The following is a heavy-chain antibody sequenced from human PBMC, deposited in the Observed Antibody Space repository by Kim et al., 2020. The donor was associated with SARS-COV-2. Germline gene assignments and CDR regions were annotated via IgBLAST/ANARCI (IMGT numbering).Heavy chain of an antibody. CDR1: GYTFTSYR. Sequence: ASVKVSCKTSGYTFTSYRFAWVRQAPGQGLEWMGWISGYNANTKIAQKFQVRVSMTTDTSTNTAYMDLRGLRSDDTDVYYCARNPSGYYFDFWGQGTLVTVSS. D-gene: IGHD3-22*01. J-gene: IGHJ4*02. V-gene: IGHV1-18*01. CDR3: ARNPSGYYFDF. CDR2: ISGYNANT.